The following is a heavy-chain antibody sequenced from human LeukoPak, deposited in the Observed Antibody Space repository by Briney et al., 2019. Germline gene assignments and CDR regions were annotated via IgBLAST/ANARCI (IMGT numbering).Heavy chain of an antibody. CDR1: GFTFSSYV. CDR3: ATSSGWYEQFDY. V-gene: IGHV3-23*01. CDR2: ISGSGGST. D-gene: IGHD6-19*01. J-gene: IGHJ4*02. Sequence: GGSLRLSCAASGFTFSSYVMSWVRQAPGKGLEWVSSISGSGGSTYYADSVKGRFTISRDNSKNTLYLQMNSLRAEDTAVYYCATSSGWYEQFDYWGQGTLVTVSS.